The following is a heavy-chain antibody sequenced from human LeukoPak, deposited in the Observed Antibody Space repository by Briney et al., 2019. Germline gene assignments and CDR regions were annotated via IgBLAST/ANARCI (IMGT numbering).Heavy chain of an antibody. CDR1: GYTLTELS. V-gene: IGHV1-24*01. Sequence: ASVKVSCKVSGYTLTELSMHWVRQAPGKGLEWMGGFDPEDGETIYAQKFQGRVTMTEDTSTDTAYMELSRLRSDDTAVYYCASSGSGWYDYWGQGTLVTVSS. J-gene: IGHJ4*02. CDR3: ASSGSGWYDY. CDR2: FDPEDGET. D-gene: IGHD6-19*01.